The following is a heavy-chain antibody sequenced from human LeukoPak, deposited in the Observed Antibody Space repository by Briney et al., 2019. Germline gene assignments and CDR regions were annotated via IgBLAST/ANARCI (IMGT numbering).Heavy chain of an antibody. CDR2: IYYSGST. CDR3: ARPGSGWIGIGRRVPYFDY. CDR1: AGSISSSSYY. V-gene: IGHV4-39*07. D-gene: IGHD6-19*01. Sequence: SETLSLTCTVSAGSISSSSYYWGWIRQPPGKGLEWIGSIYYSGSTYYNPSLKSRVSMSVDTSTNQFSLKLSSVTAADTAVYYCARPGSGWIGIGRRVPYFDYWGQGTLVTVSS. J-gene: IGHJ4*02.